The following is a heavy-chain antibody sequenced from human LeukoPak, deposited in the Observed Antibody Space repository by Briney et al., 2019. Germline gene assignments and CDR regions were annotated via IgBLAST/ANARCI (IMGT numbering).Heavy chain of an antibody. V-gene: IGHV4-59*01. CDR3: ARNRTGFEY. CDR1: GGSISSSY. J-gene: IGHJ4*02. CDR2: IYYSGST. D-gene: IGHD1-14*01. Sequence: SETLSLTCTVSGGSISSSYWSWIRQPPGKGLEWIGYIYYSGSTNYNPSLKSRVTISVDTSKNQFSLKLSSVTAADTGVYYCARNRTGFEYWGQGTLVTVSS.